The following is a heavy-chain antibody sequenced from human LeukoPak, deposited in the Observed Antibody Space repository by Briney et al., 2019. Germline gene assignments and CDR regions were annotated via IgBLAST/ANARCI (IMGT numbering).Heavy chain of an antibody. CDR2: IYYSGST. CDR1: GGSISSYY. J-gene: IGHJ6*02. D-gene: IGHD2-15*01. CDR3: ARCVVVAATLGYYYYGMDV. Sequence: PSETLSLTCTVSGGSISSYYWSWIRQPPGKGLEWIGYIYYSGSTNYNPSLKSRVTISVDTSKNQFSLKLSSVTAADTAVYYCARCVVVAATLGYYYYGMDVWGQGTTVTVSS. V-gene: IGHV4-59*08.